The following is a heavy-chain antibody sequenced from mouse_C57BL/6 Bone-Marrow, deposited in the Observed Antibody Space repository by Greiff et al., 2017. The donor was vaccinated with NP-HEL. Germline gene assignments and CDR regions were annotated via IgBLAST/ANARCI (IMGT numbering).Heavy chain of an antibody. V-gene: IGHV14-4*01. J-gene: IGHJ4*01. CDR3: TRGLLRGYAMDY. Sequence: EVKLVESGAELVRPGASVKLSCTASGFNIKDDYMHWVKQRPEQGLEWIGWIDPENGDTEYASKFQGKATITADTSSNTAYLQLSSLTSEDTAVYYCTRGLLRGYAMDYWGQGTSVTVSS. CDR2: IDPENGDT. D-gene: IGHD1-1*01. CDR1: GFNIKDDY.